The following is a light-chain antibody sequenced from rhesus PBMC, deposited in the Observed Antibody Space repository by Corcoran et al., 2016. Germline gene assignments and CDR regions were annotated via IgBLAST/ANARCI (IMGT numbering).Light chain of an antibody. J-gene: IGKJ2*01. V-gene: IGKV1-44*01. CDR3: QHYYGNPYS. Sequence: DIQMTQSPSALSASVGDRVTISCRASQNIYSNLAWYQQKPGKAPKLLIYAASSLETGIPFRFSGIGSGTDFTLTISSLHPKDSAAYYCQHYYGNPYSFGQGTKVEI. CDR2: AAS. CDR1: QNIYSN.